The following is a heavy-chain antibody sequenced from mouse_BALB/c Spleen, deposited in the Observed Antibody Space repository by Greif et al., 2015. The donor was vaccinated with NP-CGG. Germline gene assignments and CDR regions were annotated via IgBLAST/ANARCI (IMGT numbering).Heavy chain of an antibody. V-gene: IGHV1-63*02. CDR2: IYPGGGYT. CDR1: GYTFTNYW. D-gene: IGHD6-1*01. J-gene: IGHJ4*01. CDR3: ARGHAYAMDY. Sequence: VKLMESGAELVRPGTSAKISCKASGYTFTNYWLGWVKQRPGHGLEWIGDIYPGGGYTNYNEKFKGKATLTADTSSSTAYMQLSSLTSEDSAVYFCARGHAYAMDYWGQGTSVTVSS.